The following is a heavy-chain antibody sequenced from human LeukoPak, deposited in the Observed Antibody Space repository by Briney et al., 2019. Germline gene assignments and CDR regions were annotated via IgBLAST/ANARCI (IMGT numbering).Heavy chain of an antibody. V-gene: IGHV4-39*01. D-gene: IGHD1-26*01. CDR3: ARHRYRSGSDWIDP. J-gene: IGHJ5*02. CDR2: MYYSGTT. Sequence: SETLSLTCTVSGGSISSSSYYWGWIRQPPGKGLEWIGSMYYSGTTYYNPSLKSRVTISVDTSKNQFSLKLSSVTAADTAVYYCARHRYRSGSDWIDPWGQGALVTVSS. CDR1: GGSISSSSYY.